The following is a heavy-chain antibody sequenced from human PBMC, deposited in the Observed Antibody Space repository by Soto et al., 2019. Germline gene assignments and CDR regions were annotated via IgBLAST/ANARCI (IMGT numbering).Heavy chain of an antibody. CDR2: IKSKTDGGTI. CDR3: TTIGSSWGA. V-gene: IGHV3-15*07. CDR1: SFTFSNAW. Sequence: EVQLVESGGGLVKPGGSLRLSCAASSFTFSNAWMNWVRPAPGKGLEWVGRIKSKTDGGTIDYAAPVKGRFTISIDDSKNTLFLQMNSLKTEDTAMYDCTTIGSSWGAWGQGTLVTVSS. J-gene: IGHJ1*01. D-gene: IGHD6-13*01.